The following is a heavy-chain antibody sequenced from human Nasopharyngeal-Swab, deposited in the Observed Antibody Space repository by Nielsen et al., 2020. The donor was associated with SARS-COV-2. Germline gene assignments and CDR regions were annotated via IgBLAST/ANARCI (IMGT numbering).Heavy chain of an antibody. J-gene: IGHJ4*02. CDR2: IYWDDDK. CDR3: AHSPTMVRGVSFDY. Sequence: SGPTLVKPTQTLTLTCTFSGFSLSTSGVGVGWIRQPPGKALEWLALIYWDDDKRYSPSLKSRPTITKDTSKNQVVLTMTNMDPVDTATYYCAHSPTMVRGVSFDYWGQGTLVTVSS. CDR1: GFSLSTSGVG. D-gene: IGHD3-10*01. V-gene: IGHV2-5*02.